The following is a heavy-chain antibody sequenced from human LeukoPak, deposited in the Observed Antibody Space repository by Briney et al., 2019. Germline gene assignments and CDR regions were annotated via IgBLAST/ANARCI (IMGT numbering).Heavy chain of an antibody. Sequence: GGSLRLSCAASGFTVSSNYMSWVRQAPGKGLEWVSVIYSGGSTYYADSVKGRFTISRDNSKNTLYLQMNSLRAEDTAVYYCAREFETDGMDVWGQGTTVTVSS. V-gene: IGHV3-66*01. D-gene: IGHD3-10*01. CDR2: IYSGGST. CDR1: GFTVSSNY. J-gene: IGHJ6*02. CDR3: AREFETDGMDV.